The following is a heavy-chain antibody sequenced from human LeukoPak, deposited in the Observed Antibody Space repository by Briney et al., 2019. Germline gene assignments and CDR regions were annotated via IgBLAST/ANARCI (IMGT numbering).Heavy chain of an antibody. Sequence: GGSLRLSCAASGFTFSNYGMSWVRQAPGKRLEWVSGISGSTTTVNYADSVKGRFTTSRDNSKNTLYLQMNGLRAEDTAVYYCAKDLAAVPGNKYFAYWGQGTLVTVSS. CDR3: AKDLAAVPGNKYFAY. V-gene: IGHV3-23*01. D-gene: IGHD6-19*01. J-gene: IGHJ4*02. CDR2: ISGSTTTV. CDR1: GFTFSNYG.